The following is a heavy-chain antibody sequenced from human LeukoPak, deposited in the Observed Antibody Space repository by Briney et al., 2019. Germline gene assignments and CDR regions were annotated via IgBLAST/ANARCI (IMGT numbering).Heavy chain of an antibody. CDR2: ISAYNGNT. V-gene: IGHV1-18*01. D-gene: IGHD3-3*01. Sequence: ASVKVSCMASGYTFTSYGISWVRQAPGQGLEWMGWISAYNGNTNYAQKLQGRVTMTTDTCTSTAYMELRSLRSDDTAVYYCARVGHRYYDFWSGYRQYYFDYWGQGTLVTVSS. CDR1: GYTFTSYG. CDR3: ARVGHRYYDFWSGYRQYYFDY. J-gene: IGHJ4*02.